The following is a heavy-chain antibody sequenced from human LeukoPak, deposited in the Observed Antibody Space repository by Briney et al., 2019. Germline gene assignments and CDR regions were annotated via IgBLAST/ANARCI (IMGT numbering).Heavy chain of an antibody. Sequence: GRSLGLSCAASGFTFSSYAMHWVRQAPGKGLEWVAVISYDGSNKYYADSVKGRFTISRDNSKNTLYLQVNSLRTEDTAVYYCAREGLAPEGYYYGLDVWGQGTTVTVSS. D-gene: IGHD1-14*01. CDR2: ISYDGSNK. CDR3: AREGLAPEGYYYGLDV. V-gene: IGHV3-30*04. J-gene: IGHJ6*02. CDR1: GFTFSSYA.